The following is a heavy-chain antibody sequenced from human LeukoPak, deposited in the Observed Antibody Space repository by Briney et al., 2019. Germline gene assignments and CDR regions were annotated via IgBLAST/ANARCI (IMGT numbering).Heavy chain of an antibody. CDR1: RYTFTSYG. J-gene: IGHJ4*02. V-gene: IGHV1-18*01. D-gene: IGHD4-17*01. Sequence: ASVKVSCKASRYTFTSYGISWVRQAPGQGLEWMGWISAYNGNTNYAQKLQGRVTMTTDTSTSTAYMELRSLRSDDTAVYYCALMTTVTAKGDYWGQGTLVTVSS. CDR3: ALMTTVTAKGDY. CDR2: ISAYNGNT.